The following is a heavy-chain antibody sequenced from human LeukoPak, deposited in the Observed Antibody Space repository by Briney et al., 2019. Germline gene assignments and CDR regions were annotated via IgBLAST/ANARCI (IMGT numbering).Heavy chain of an antibody. Sequence: GGSLRLSCAASGFTVSSNYMSWVRQAPGKGLEWVSVIYSGGSTYYADSVKGRFTISRDNSKNTLYLQMNSLRAEDTALYFCARDATTEVGTVYMDVWGKGTTVTISS. D-gene: IGHD6-13*01. CDR1: GFTVSSNY. CDR2: IYSGGST. CDR3: ARDATTEVGTVYMDV. V-gene: IGHV3-66*01. J-gene: IGHJ6*03.